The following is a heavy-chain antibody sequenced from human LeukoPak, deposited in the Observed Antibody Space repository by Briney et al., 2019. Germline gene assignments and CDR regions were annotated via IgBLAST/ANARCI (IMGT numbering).Heavy chain of an antibody. J-gene: IGHJ4*02. Sequence: GGSLRLSCAASGFTFNNYAMNWVRQAPGKGLEWVSAISGRGGSAYYADSVKGRFTISRDNSKNTLYLQMNSLRAEDTAVYYCARAWANWGQGTLVTVSS. CDR1: GFTFNNYA. V-gene: IGHV3-23*01. CDR2: ISGRGGSA. CDR3: ARAWAN.